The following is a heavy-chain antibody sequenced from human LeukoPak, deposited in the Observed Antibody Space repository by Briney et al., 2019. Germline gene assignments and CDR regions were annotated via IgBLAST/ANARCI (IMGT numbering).Heavy chain of an antibody. Sequence: GGSLRLSCAASGFTFSSYSMNWVRQAPGKGLEWVSSISSSSSYIYYADSVKGRFTISRDNAKNSLYLQMNSLRAEDTAVYYCARDSLVGANYKSDYWGQGTLATVSS. D-gene: IGHD1-26*01. V-gene: IGHV3-21*04. J-gene: IGHJ4*02. CDR1: GFTFSSYS. CDR3: ARDSLVGANYKSDY. CDR2: ISSSSSYI.